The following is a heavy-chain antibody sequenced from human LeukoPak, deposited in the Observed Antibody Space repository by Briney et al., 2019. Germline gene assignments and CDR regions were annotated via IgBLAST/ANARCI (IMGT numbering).Heavy chain of an antibody. CDR3: ARAPSPHDILTGYYLDY. CDR2: ISSSGSTI. D-gene: IGHD3-9*01. J-gene: IGHJ4*02. Sequence: PGGSLRLSCAASGFTFSSYEMNWVRQAPGKGLEWVSYISSSGSTIYYADSVKGRFTISRDNAKNSLYLQMNSLRAEDTAVYYCARAPSPHDILTGYYLDYWGQGTLVTVSS. CDR1: GFTFSSYE. V-gene: IGHV3-48*03.